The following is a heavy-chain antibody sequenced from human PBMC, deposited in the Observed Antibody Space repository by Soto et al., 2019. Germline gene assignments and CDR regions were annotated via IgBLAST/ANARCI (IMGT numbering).Heavy chain of an antibody. CDR1: GGTFSSYA. CDR2: IIPIFGTA. J-gene: IGHJ6*02. CDR3: ASDCSGGSSYSTYYYGMDV. V-gene: IGHV1-69*12. D-gene: IGHD2-15*01. Sequence: QVQLVQSGAEVKKPGSSVKVSCKASGGTFSSYAISWVRQAPGQGLEWMGGIIPIFGTANYAQKFQGRVTIDADESTSTAYMELSSLRSEDTAVYYCASDCSGGSSYSTYYYGMDVWGQGTTVTVSS.